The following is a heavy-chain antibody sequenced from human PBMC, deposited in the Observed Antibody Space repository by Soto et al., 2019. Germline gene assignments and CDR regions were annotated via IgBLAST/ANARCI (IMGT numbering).Heavy chain of an antibody. J-gene: IGHJ5*02. CDR2: IYYSGST. V-gene: IGHV4-59*01. CDR3: ARGAVAHHAEVWFDP. CDR1: GGSISSYY. Sequence: QVQLQESGPGLVKPSETLSLTCTVSGGSISSYYWSWIRQPPGKGLEWIGYIYYSGSTNYNPSLKSRVTISVDTSKNQFPLKLSSVTAADTAVYYCARGAVAHHAEVWFDPWGQGTLVTVSS. D-gene: IGHD6-19*01.